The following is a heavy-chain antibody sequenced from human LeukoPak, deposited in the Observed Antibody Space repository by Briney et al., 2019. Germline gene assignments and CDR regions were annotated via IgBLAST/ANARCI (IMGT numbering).Heavy chain of an antibody. Sequence: PGGSLRLSCAASGFTFSSYGVHWVRQAPGKGLEWVAFIRYDGSNKYYADSVEGRFTLSRDNSKNTLYLQMNSLRAEDTAVYYCAKDRGRYCSGGSCYTTHYFDYWDQGTLVTVSS. J-gene: IGHJ4*02. V-gene: IGHV3-30*02. D-gene: IGHD2-15*01. CDR1: GFTFSSYG. CDR3: AKDRGRYCSGGSCYTTHYFDY. CDR2: IRYDGSNK.